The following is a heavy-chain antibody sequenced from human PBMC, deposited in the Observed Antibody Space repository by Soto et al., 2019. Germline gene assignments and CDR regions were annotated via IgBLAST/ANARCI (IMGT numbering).Heavy chain of an antibody. V-gene: IGHV1-69*01. J-gene: IGHJ6*02. CDR3: ARDEGYSETNDYYYYGMDV. Sequence: QVQLVQSGAEVKKPGSSVKVSCKASGGTFSSYAISWVRQAPGQGLEWKGGIIPTFGTANYAQNCQGRVTITADESTSTAYMELSSLRSEDTAVYYCARDEGYSETNDYYYYGMDVWGQGTTVTVS. CDR2: IIPTFGTA. CDR1: GGTFSSYA. D-gene: IGHD5-18*01.